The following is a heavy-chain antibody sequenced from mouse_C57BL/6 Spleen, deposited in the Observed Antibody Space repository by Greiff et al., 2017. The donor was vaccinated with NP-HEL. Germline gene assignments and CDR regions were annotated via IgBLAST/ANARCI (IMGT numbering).Heavy chain of an antibody. CDR1: GYTFTSYW. CDR3: ARRDYYDYDGAMDY. J-gene: IGHJ4*01. CDR2: IYPSDSET. Sequence: QVQLKQPGAELVRPGSSVKLSCKASGYTFTSYWMHWVKQRPIQGLEWIGNIYPSDSETHYNQKFKDKATLTVDKSSSTAYMQLSSLTSEDSAVDYCARRDYYDYDGAMDYWGQGTSVTVSS. V-gene: IGHV1-52*01. D-gene: IGHD2-4*01.